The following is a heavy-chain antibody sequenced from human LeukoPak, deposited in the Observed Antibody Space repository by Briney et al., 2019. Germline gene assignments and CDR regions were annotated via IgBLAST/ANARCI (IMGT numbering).Heavy chain of an antibody. CDR3: AKDPHPAVGAFYFDY. D-gene: IGHD1-26*01. CDR2: ISGSGGST. J-gene: IGHJ4*02. CDR1: GFTFSSYA. V-gene: IGHV3-23*01. Sequence: GGSLRPSCAVSGFTFSSYAMRWVRQAPGKELEWVSAISGSGGSTYYADSVKGRFTISRDNSKNTLYLQMNSLRAEDTAVYYCAKDPHPAVGAFYFDYWGQGTLVTVSS.